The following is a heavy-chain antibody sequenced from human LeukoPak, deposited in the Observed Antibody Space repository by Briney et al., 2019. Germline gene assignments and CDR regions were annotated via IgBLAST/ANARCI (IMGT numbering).Heavy chain of an antibody. V-gene: IGHV3-30*03. CDR2: ISYDGSNK. CDR3: ARGEFALA. Sequence: QPGRSLRLSCAASGFTFSSYGMHWVRQAPGKGLEWVAVISYDGSNKYYADSVKGRFTISRGNSKNTLYLQMNSLRAEDTAVYYCARGEFALAWGQGTLVTVS. CDR1: GFTFSSYG. J-gene: IGHJ5*02.